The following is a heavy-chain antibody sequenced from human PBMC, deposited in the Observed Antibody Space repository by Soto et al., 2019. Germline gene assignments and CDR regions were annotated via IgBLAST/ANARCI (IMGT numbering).Heavy chain of an antibody. Sequence: PGGSLRLSCAASGFTFSSYSMNWVRQAPGKGLEWVSSISSSSSYVYYADSVKGRFTIARDNAKNSLYLQMNSLRAEDTAVYYCARGGAYCSSTSCQTYGMDVWGQGTTVTVSS. J-gene: IGHJ6*02. CDR1: GFTFSSYS. CDR3: ARGGAYCSSTSCQTYGMDV. CDR2: ISSSSSYV. D-gene: IGHD2-2*01. V-gene: IGHV3-21*01.